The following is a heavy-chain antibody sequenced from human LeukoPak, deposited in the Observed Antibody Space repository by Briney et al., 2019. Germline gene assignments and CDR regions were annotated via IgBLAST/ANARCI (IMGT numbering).Heavy chain of an antibody. CDR1: GFTFSSYD. CDR3: AREVTNRDGFDF. Sequence: PGGSLRLSCAASGFTFSSYDMHWVRQTTGKGLEWVAIIGTAGDTYYPGSVKGRFTVSRENAKNSLYLQMNSLRVEDTALYYCAREVTNRDGFDFWGQGTMVTVSS. D-gene: IGHD4-17*01. J-gene: IGHJ3*01. V-gene: IGHV3-13*01. CDR2: IGTAGDT.